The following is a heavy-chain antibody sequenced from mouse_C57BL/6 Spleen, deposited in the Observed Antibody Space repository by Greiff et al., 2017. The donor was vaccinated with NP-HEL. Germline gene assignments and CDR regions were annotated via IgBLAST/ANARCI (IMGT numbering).Heavy chain of an antibody. D-gene: IGHD2-5*01. CDR1: GYTFTSYG. Sequence: VMLVESGAELARPGASVKLSCKASGYTFTSYGISWVKQRTGQGLEWIGEIYPRSGNTYYNEKFKGKATLTADKSSSTAYMELRSLTSEDSAVYFCARSDSNYVMFAYWGQGTLVTVSA. CDR2: IYPRSGNT. J-gene: IGHJ3*01. CDR3: ARSDSNYVMFAY. V-gene: IGHV1-81*01.